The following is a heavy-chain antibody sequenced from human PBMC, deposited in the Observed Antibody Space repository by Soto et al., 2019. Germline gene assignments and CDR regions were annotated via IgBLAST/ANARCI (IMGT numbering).Heavy chain of an antibody. CDR3: AKHFAYTPPAGMAV. V-gene: IGHV3-30*18. Sequence: PGGSLRLSCAAAGFTFRSFGMHWVRQAPGKGLEWVALISYDGSDEYSADSVKGRFTVSRDNSKNTLYLQMNSLQVEDTAIYYCAKHFAYTPPAGMAVWGQGTPAPVS. D-gene: IGHD2-2*02. J-gene: IGHJ6*02. CDR1: GFTFRSFG. CDR2: ISYDGSDE.